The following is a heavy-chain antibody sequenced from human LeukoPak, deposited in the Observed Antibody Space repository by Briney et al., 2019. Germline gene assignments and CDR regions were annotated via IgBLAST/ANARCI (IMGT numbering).Heavy chain of an antibody. D-gene: IGHD3-22*01. V-gene: IGHV4-30-4*08. CDR2: IYYSGST. Sequence: LRLSCAASGFTFSSYSMNWVRQPPGKGLEWIGYIYYSGSTYYNPSLKSRVTISVDTSKNQFSLKLSSVTAADTAVYYCARGDENYYDSSGYLDYWGQGTLVTVSS. CDR1: GFTFSSYS. J-gene: IGHJ4*02. CDR3: ARGDENYYDSSGYLDY.